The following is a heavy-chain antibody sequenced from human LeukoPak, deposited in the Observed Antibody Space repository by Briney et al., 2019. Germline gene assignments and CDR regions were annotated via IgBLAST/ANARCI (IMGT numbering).Heavy chain of an antibody. Sequence: GRSLRLSCAASGFTFSSSAMSCVRHHPGNGLEWVSAIIVGGGSTYYADSVKGRFTISRDNYKNTLYLKMNSLRSEDTAVYYCAKATYYDFWSGYGGRFDYWGQGTLVTVSS. CDR3: AKATYYDFWSGYGGRFDY. D-gene: IGHD3-3*01. CDR2: IIVGGGST. J-gene: IGHJ4*02. V-gene: IGHV3-23*01. CDR1: GFTFSSSA.